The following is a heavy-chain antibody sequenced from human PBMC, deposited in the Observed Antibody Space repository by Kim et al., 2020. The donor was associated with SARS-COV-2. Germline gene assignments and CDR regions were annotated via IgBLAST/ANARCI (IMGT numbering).Heavy chain of an antibody. CDR3: ARDRPTYYYYYGMDV. CDR2: IYYSGST. J-gene: IGHJ6*02. CDR1: GGSVSSGSYY. V-gene: IGHV4-61*01. Sequence: SETLSLTCTVSGGSVSSGSYYWSWIRQPPGKGLEWIGYIYYSGSTNYNPSLKSRVTISVDTSKNQFSLKLSSVTAADTAVYYCARDRPTYYYYYGMDVWGQGTTVTVSS.